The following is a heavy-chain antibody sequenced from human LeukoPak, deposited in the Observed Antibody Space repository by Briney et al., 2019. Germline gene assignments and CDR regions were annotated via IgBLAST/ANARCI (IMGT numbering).Heavy chain of an antibody. V-gene: IGHV3-20*01. J-gene: IGHJ6*02. CDR2: INWNGGST. CDR3: ARSLQEDAEDYSYGMDV. Sequence: GVALPLSCAPSAFTFDDYGMSWVRQAPGKGLEWVATINWNGGSTGYADSVKGRFTISRDNAKNSLYLQINSLRAEDTALYHCARSLQEDAEDYSYGMDVWGQGTTVTVSS. CDR1: AFTFDDYG.